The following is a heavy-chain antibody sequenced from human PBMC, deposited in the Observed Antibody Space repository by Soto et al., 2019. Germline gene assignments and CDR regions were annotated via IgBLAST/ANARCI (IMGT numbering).Heavy chain of an antibody. D-gene: IGHD2-8*02. CDR1: GFTFKDCA. V-gene: IGHV3-33*06. CDR3: AKEKGTGRAPYGAHDV. J-gene: IGHJ3*01. CDR2: IFNDAGNE. Sequence: QVQLVESGGDVVQPGRSLRLSCAASGFTFKDCAMHWVRQAPGKGLEWVSIIFNDAGNEYYTESVKGRFTISRDNSKNTLYLQMNSLRDEDTAVYYCAKEKGTGRAPYGAHDVWGRGTRVTVSS.